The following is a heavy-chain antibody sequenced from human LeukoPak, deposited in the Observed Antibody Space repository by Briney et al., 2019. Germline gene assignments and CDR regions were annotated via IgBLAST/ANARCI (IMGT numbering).Heavy chain of an antibody. J-gene: IGHJ4*02. CDR1: GGSISNYY. V-gene: IGHV4-59*12. CDR2: IYYSGST. Sequence: SETLSLTCTVSGGSISNYYWSWIRQPPGKGLEWIGYIYYSGSTNYNPPLKSRVTMSVDTSKNQFSLKLTSVSAADTAVYYCARGSGYSYGYPFDYWGQGTLVTVSS. CDR3: ARGSGYSYGYPFDY. D-gene: IGHD5-18*01.